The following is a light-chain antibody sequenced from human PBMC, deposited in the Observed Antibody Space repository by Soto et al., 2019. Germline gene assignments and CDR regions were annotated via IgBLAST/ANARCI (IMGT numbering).Light chain of an antibody. CDR2: EVS. CDR3: TSYTSSSTYV. CDR1: SSCVGGYNY. V-gene: IGLV2-14*01. J-gene: IGLJ1*01. Sequence: QSGLAQPASVSKSPGRSITISCTATSSCVGGYNYVSLYQQHPGKAPKLMMYEVSTWHSGVSSRFSGRTYGNTASLSISGIKDEDEADYYCTSYTSSSTYVFGTGTKVTVL.